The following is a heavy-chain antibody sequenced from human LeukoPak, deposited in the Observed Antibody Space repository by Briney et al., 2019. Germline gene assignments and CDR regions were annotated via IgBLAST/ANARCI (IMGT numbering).Heavy chain of an antibody. CDR3: ARDGPRIAALGEDFDY. Sequence: ASVEVSCKASGYTFTSYYMHWVRQAPGQGLEWMGIINPSGGSTSYAQKFQGRVTMTRDTSTSTVYMELSSLRSEDTAVYYCARDGPRIAALGEDFDYWGQGTLVTV. CDR1: GYTFTSYY. V-gene: IGHV1-46*01. J-gene: IGHJ4*02. D-gene: IGHD6-6*01. CDR2: INPSGGST.